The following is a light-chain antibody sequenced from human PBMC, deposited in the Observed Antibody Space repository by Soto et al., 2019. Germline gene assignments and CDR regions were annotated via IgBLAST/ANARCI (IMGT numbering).Light chain of an antibody. CDR1: SSNIGSNT. V-gene: IGLV1-44*01. Sequence: QSVQTQPPSASGTPGQGVTISCPGSSSNIGSNTVSWYQQLPQRAPKLLIFSNNQRPSGVPDRFSGSKSGTSASLAISGLHSEDDADYYCATWADGLNSYVFGTGTKVTVL. CDR2: SNN. CDR3: ATWADGLNSYV. J-gene: IGLJ1*01.